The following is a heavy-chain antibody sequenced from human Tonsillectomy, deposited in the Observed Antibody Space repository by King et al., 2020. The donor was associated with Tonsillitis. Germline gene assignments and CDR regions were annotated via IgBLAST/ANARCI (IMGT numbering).Heavy chain of an antibody. Sequence: VQLQESGPGLVKPSETLSLTCAVSGNSINSGYYWGWIRQPPGKRLEWIGSIYHSGSTYYNPSLKSRVTISVDTSKNQFSLRLSSVTAADTAVYYCAQSGLYSGYDLGEYYFDYWGQGTLVTVSS. CDR3: AQSGLYSGYDLGEYYFDY. CDR1: GNSINSGYY. J-gene: IGHJ4*02. D-gene: IGHD5-12*01. V-gene: IGHV4-38-2*01. CDR2: IYHSGST.